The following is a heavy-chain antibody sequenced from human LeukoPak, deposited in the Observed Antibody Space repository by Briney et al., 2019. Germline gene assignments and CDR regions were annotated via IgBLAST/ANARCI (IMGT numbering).Heavy chain of an antibody. D-gene: IGHD2-2*01. J-gene: IGHJ5*02. CDR2: ISAYNGNT. CDR1: GYTFTSYG. CDR3: ARLHPIVPAAISWFDP. V-gene: IGHV1-18*01. Sequence: ASVKVSCKASGYTFTSYGISWVRQAPGQGLEWMGWISAYNGNTNYAQKLQGRVTMTTDTSTSTAYMELRSLRSDDTAVYYCARLHPIVPAAISWFDPWGQGTLVTVSS.